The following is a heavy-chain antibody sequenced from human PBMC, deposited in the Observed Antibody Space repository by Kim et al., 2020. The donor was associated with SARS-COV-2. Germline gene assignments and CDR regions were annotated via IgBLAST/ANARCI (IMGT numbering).Heavy chain of an antibody. J-gene: IGHJ4*02. V-gene: IGHV3-48*02. CDR2: T. D-gene: IGHD2-15*01. CDR3: ARGGGAATFAS. Sequence: TYYADSVKGRFRVSRDNAKNSLYLQMKSLRDEDTAVYYCARGGGAATFASWGQGTLVIVSS.